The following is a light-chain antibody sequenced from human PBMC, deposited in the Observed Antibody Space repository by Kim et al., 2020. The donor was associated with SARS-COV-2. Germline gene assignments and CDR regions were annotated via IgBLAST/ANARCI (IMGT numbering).Light chain of an antibody. V-gene: IGKV1-33*01. Sequence: DIQMTQSPSSLSASVGDSVTITCQASQDIINCLDWSQLKPEKAPKFLIYDASSLESGVPSRFSGSGSGTHFTITISSLQPEDFATYYCQQYANHPFTFGPGTKVDIK. CDR3: QQYANHPFT. CDR2: DAS. CDR1: QDIINC. J-gene: IGKJ3*01.